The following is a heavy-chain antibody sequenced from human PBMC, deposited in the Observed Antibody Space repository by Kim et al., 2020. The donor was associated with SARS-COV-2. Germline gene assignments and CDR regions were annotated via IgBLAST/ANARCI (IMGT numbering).Heavy chain of an antibody. V-gene: IGHV4-59*01. D-gene: IGHD6-13*01. CDR2: T. Sequence: THYHPSLKSRVTISVDTSKNQFSLRLSSVTAADTALYYCARDSRRAGSWDWGQGTLVTVSS. CDR3: ARDSRRAGSWD. J-gene: IGHJ4*02.